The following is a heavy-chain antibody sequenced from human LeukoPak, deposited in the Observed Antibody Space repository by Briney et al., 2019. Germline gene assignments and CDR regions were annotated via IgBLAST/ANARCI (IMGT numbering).Heavy chain of an antibody. Sequence: PSETLSLTCTVSGGSISSYYWSWIRQPPGKGLEWIGYIYYSGSTNYNPSLKSRVTISVDTSKNQFSLKLSSVTAADTAVYYCAREPMVATREYFDYWGQGALVTVSS. V-gene: IGHV4-59*01. D-gene: IGHD5-12*01. CDR1: GGSISSYY. CDR3: AREPMVATREYFDY. J-gene: IGHJ4*02. CDR2: IYYSGST.